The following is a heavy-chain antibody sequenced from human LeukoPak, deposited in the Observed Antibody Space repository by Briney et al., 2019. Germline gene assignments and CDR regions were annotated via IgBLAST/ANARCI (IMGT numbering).Heavy chain of an antibody. J-gene: IGHJ4*02. Sequence: GGSLRPSCAASGFTFSSYWMNWVRQAPGKGLEWVSSISSSRSYIYYADSVKGRFTISRDNAKNSLYLQMNSLRAEDTAVYYCATDIIRGVMDYWGQGSLVTVSS. D-gene: IGHD3-10*01. CDR2: ISSSRSYI. CDR3: ATDIIRGVMDY. V-gene: IGHV3-21*01. CDR1: GFTFSSYW.